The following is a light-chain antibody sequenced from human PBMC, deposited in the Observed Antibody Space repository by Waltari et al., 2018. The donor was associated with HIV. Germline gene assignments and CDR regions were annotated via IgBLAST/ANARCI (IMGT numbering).Light chain of an antibody. CDR1: NIAGRK. CDR3: QVWDESNEQVV. Sequence: YVLTQPPSVSVAPGQTARITCGGDNIAGRKVHWYQRRPGQAPALVGFDDSDRPAGIPERFSGSISGSTATLIISRVEDGDEADYYCQVWDESNEQVVFGGGTRLTVL. CDR2: DDS. J-gene: IGLJ2*01. V-gene: IGLV3-21*02.